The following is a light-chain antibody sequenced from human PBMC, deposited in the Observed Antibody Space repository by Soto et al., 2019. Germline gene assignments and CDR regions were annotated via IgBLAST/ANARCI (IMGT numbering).Light chain of an antibody. Sequence: EIVMTQSPAMLSVSPWERATLSCRASQNVNNRLAWYQQKAGQPPRLLIYGASTRATGIPARFSGSGSGTEFTLTISSLQSEDFAVYYCQHFNSWPLLFGQGTKVDIK. CDR1: QNVNNR. V-gene: IGKV3-15*01. CDR2: GAS. J-gene: IGKJ1*01. CDR3: QHFNSWPLL.